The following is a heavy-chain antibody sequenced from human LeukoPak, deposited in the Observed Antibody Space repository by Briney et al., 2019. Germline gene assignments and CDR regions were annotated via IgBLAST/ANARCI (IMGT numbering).Heavy chain of an antibody. J-gene: IGHJ6*03. CDR1: GYTFTSYG. V-gene: IGHV1-18*01. D-gene: IGHD6-6*01. CDR3: ARDIAARLGYYYYYMDV. Sequence: GASVKVSCKASGYTFTSYGISWVRQAPGHGLEWMGWISAYNGNTNYAQKLQGRVTMTTDTSTSTAYMELRSLRSDDTAVYYCARDIAARLGYYYYYMDVWGKGTTVTVSS. CDR2: ISAYNGNT.